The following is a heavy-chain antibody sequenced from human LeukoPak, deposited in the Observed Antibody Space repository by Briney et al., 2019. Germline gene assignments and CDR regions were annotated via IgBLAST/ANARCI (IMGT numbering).Heavy chain of an antibody. D-gene: IGHD6-13*01. CDR2: IQYDGSHE. J-gene: IGHJ5*02. V-gene: IGHV3-30*02. CDR3: ASAAGGLYWFDP. Sequence: PGGSLRLSCAASGLTFSTSDMHWVRQAPGKGLEWVSFIQYDGSHENYSDSVKGRFSISRDNARNTLYLQMYSLRPDDTAVYYCASAAGGLYWFDPWGQGTLVTVSS. CDR1: GLTFSTSD.